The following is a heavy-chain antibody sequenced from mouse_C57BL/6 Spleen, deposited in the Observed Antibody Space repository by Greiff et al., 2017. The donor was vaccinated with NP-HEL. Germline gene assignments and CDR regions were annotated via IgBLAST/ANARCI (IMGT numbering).Heavy chain of an antibody. CDR2: ISDGGSYT. J-gene: IGHJ1*03. D-gene: IGHD1-1*01. Sequence: EVKLVESGGGLVKPGGSLKLSCAASGFTFSSYAMSWVRQTPEKRLEWVATISDGGSYTYYPDNVKGRFTISRDNAKNNLYLQMSQLKSEDRTMYYGASDDYYGSSTPLWYMDVWGTGTTVTVSS. V-gene: IGHV5-4*03. CDR3: ASDDYYGSSTPLWYMDV. CDR1: GFTFSSYA.